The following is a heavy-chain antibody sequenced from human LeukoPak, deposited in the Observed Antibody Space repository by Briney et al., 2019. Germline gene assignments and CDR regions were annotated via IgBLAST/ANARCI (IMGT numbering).Heavy chain of an antibody. Sequence: ASVKVSCKASGYTFTSYYMHWVRQAPGQGLEWMGIINPSGGSTSYSQKFQGRVTMTRDTSTSTVYMELSSLRSEDTAVYYCAREGPTGYYFDYWGQGTLVTVSS. CDR3: AREGPTGYYFDY. D-gene: IGHD1-26*01. V-gene: IGHV1-46*01. CDR2: INPSGGST. J-gene: IGHJ4*02. CDR1: GYTFTSYY.